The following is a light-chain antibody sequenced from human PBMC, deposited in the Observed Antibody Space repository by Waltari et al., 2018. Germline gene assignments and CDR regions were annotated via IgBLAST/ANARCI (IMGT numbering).Light chain of an antibody. Sequence: DIQMTQSPSTLSASVGDRDTITCRASQSIGSWLAWYQQKPGKAPKLLIYKASTLLSGVPSRFSGSGSGTEFTLNISSLQPDDFATYYCQQYNSYSVTFGPGTKVDIK. CDR3: QQYNSYSVT. V-gene: IGKV1-5*03. CDR2: KAS. J-gene: IGKJ3*01. CDR1: QSIGSW.